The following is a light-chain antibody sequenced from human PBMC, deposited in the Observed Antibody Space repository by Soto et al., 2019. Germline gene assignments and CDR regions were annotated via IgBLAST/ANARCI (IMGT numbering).Light chain of an antibody. J-gene: IGKJ1*01. V-gene: IGKV3-15*01. Sequence: DIVMTQSPATLSVSPGERATLSCRAGQIISTNLAWYQQRPGQAPRLLIYGAITRATGIPDRFSGSGSGTEFTLTISSLQSEDFAVYYCQQYGSSPWTFGQGTKVDIK. CDR3: QQYGSSPWT. CDR1: QIISTN. CDR2: GAI.